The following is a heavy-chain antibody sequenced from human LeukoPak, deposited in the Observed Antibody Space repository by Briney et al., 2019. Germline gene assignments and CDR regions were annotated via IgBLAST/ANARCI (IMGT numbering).Heavy chain of an antibody. CDR3: ARSMWDLVTFDY. CDR2: INPSGGST. V-gene: IGHV1-46*01. J-gene: IGHJ4*02. Sequence: ASVKVSCKASGYTFTSYYMHWVRQAPGQGLEWMGIINPSGGSTSYAQKFQGRVAMTRDTSTSTVYMELSSLRSEDTAVYYCARSMWDLVTFDYWGQGTLVTVSS. CDR1: GYTFTSYY. D-gene: IGHD4-23*01.